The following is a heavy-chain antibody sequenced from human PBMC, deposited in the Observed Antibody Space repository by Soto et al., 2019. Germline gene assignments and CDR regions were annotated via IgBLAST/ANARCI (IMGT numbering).Heavy chain of an antibody. CDR2: ISGSGGST. Sequence: EVQLLESGGGLVQPGGSLRLSCAASGFTFSSYAMSWVRQAPGKGLEWVSAISGSGGSTYYADSVKGRFTISRDNSKKTLYLQMNSRRAEDTAVYYCAKDSPSGDYKYYYYYMDVWGKGTTVTVSS. V-gene: IGHV3-23*01. CDR3: AKDSPSGDYKYYYYYMDV. J-gene: IGHJ6*03. D-gene: IGHD4-17*01. CDR1: GFTFSSYA.